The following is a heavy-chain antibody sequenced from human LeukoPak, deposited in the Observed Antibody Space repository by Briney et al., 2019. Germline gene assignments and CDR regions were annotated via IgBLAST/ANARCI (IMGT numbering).Heavy chain of an antibody. Sequence: GGSLRLSCAASGFTFSTFGMHWVRQAPGKGLEWVAFTSYNGGDKSYADSVKGRFTISRDNSKSTLSLQMNSLRIEDTAVYYCAKGWQLVDYWGQGALVTVSS. D-gene: IGHD6-13*01. CDR1: GFTFSTFG. V-gene: IGHV3-30*18. J-gene: IGHJ4*02. CDR3: AKGWQLVDY. CDR2: TSYNGGDK.